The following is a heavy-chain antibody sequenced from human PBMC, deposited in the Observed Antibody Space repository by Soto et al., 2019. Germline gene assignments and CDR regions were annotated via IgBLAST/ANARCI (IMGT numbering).Heavy chain of an antibody. CDR2: INPSGGST. CDR3: ARDILNYYDSSGYFDY. D-gene: IGHD3-22*01. J-gene: IGHJ4*02. CDR1: GYTXNSYY. Sequence: SXKVSFKAAGYTXNSYYMDLVRQAPGQGLEWMGIINPSGGSTSYAQKFQGTVTMTRDTSASTVYMELSSLRSEETAVYYCARDILNYYDSSGYFDYWGQGTLVTVSS. V-gene: IGHV1-46*02.